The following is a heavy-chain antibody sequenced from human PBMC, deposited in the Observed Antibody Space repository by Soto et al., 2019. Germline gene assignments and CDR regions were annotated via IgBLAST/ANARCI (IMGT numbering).Heavy chain of an antibody. J-gene: IGHJ3*02. V-gene: IGHV1-18*01. Sequence: GASVKVSCKASRYTFITYGFSWVRQAPGQGLEWLGWISAHNDNARYAQKLQGRVTMTTDTSTSTAYMELRSLRSDDTAVYYCARDWGCSGGTCFATFDIWGQGTMVTVSS. D-gene: IGHD2-15*01. CDR1: RYTFITYG. CDR3: ARDWGCSGGTCFATFDI. CDR2: ISAHNDNA.